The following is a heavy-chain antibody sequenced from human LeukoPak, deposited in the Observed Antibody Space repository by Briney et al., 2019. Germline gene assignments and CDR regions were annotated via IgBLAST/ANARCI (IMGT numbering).Heavy chain of an antibody. D-gene: IGHD6-19*01. CDR1: GGSFSGYY. V-gene: IGHV4-34*01. CDR3: ARGLAVAGMALDAFDI. Sequence: SETLSLTCAVYGGSFSGYYWSWIRQPPGKGLEWIGEINHSGSTNYNPSLKSRVTISVDTSKNQFSLKLSSVTAADTAVDYCARGLAVAGMALDAFDIWGQGTMVTVSS. J-gene: IGHJ3*02. CDR2: INHSGST.